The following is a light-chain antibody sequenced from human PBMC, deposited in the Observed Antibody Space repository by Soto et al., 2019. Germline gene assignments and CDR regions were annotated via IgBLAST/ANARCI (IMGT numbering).Light chain of an antibody. CDR3: QSYDRGLSAWV. CDR1: SSNIGGGYD. V-gene: IGLV1-40*01. J-gene: IGLJ3*02. Sequence: QSVLTQSPSVSGAPGQRVTISCTGSSSNIGGGYDVPWYQQLPGTAPKLLIHGDTKRPSGVADRFSGSKSGTSASLAITGLQAEDEADYYCQSYDRGLSAWVFGGGTKLTVL. CDR2: GDT.